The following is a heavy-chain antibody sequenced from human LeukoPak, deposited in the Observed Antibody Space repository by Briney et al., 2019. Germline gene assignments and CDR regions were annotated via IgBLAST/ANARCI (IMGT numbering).Heavy chain of an antibody. CDR2: MNPNSGNT. Sequence: ASVKVSCKASGYTFTSYDINWVRQATGQGLEWMGWMNPNSGNTGYAQKFQGRVTMTRNTSISTAYMELSSLRSEDTAVYYCARAPGIYCSSTSCYLSDYWGQGTLVTVSS. J-gene: IGHJ4*02. V-gene: IGHV1-8*01. CDR1: GYTFTSYD. D-gene: IGHD2-2*01. CDR3: ARAPGIYCSSTSCYLSDY.